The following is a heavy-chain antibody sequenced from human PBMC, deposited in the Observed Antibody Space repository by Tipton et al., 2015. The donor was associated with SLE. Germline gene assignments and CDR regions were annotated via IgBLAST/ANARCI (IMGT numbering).Heavy chain of an antibody. Sequence: SLRLSCAASGFTFSSYAMHWVRPAPGKGLEWVAVISYDGSNKYYADSVKGRFTISRDNSKNTLYLQMNSLRAEDTAVYYCARGEQQLALDCWGQGTLVTVSS. J-gene: IGHJ4*02. CDR2: ISYDGSNK. D-gene: IGHD6-13*01. CDR3: ARGEQQLALDC. CDR1: GFTFSSYA. V-gene: IGHV3-30*04.